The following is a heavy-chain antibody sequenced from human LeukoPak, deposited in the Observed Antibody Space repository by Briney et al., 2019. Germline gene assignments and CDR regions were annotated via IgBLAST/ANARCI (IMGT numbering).Heavy chain of an antibody. Sequence: ASVKVSCKASGGTFSDYSISWVRQAPGQGLEWMGRIIPILNVPNYAQKFEGRVTITADKSTSTAYMELSSLKSEVTAVYFCARDRPRARYFDYWGQGTLVTVSS. CDR1: GGTFSDYS. CDR2: IIPILNVP. CDR3: ARDRPRARYFDY. D-gene: IGHD2-15*01. V-gene: IGHV1-69*04. J-gene: IGHJ4*02.